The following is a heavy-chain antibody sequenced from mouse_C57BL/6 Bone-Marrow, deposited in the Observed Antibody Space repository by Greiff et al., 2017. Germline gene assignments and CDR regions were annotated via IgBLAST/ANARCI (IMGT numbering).Heavy chain of an antibody. CDR1: GYTFTSYG. V-gene: IGHV1-81*01. CDR3: ARGWLEGYLYFGV. CDR2: IYPRSGST. Sequence: VQLQQSGAELVRPGASVKLSCKASGYTFTSYGISWVKQRPGQGLEWIGEIYPRSGSTYYNEKFKGKATLTADKSSSTAYMELRSLTSEDSAVYCGARGWLEGYLYFGVWGTGTTVTVAS. J-gene: IGHJ1*03. D-gene: IGHD1-1*02.